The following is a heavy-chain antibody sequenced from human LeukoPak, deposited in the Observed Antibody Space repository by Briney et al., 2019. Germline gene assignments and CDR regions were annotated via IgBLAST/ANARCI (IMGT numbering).Heavy chain of an antibody. D-gene: IGHD3-3*01. CDR2: INHSGST. Sequence: PSETLSLTCAVYGGSFSGYYWSWIRQPPGKGLEWIGEINHSGSTNYNPSLKSRVTISVDTSKNQFSLKLSSVTAADTAVYYCARHRGRVRIFGVVIIPAVFDYWGQGTLVTVSS. CDR3: ARHRGRVRIFGVVIIPAVFDY. J-gene: IGHJ4*02. V-gene: IGHV4-34*01. CDR1: GGSFSGYY.